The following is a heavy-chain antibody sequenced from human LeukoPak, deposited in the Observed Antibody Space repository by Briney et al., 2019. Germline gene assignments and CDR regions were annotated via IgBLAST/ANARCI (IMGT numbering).Heavy chain of an antibody. CDR1: VFTVNSYA. CDR3: AKDAMATVTYFDY. D-gene: IGHD4-17*01. J-gene: IGHJ4*02. Sequence: PGGSLRLSCAISVFTVNSYAMSWVRQAPGKGLEWVSGLSGSGGDTDYADSVKGRFTISRDSSRNTLYLQMNSLRSEDTAGYYCAKDAMATVTYFDYWGQGSLVTVSS. V-gene: IGHV3-23*01. CDR2: LSGSGGDT.